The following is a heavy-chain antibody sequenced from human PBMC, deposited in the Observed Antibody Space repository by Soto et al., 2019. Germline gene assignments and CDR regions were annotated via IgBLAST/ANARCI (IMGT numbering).Heavy chain of an antibody. Sequence: ASVKVSCKASGYTFTSYDINWVRQATGQGLEWMGWMNPNSGNTGYAQKFQGRVTMTRNTSISTAYMELSSLRSEDTAVYYCARGRRMDYDILTGYYSKVFPNWFDPWGQGTLVTVSS. CDR3: ARGRRMDYDILTGYYSKVFPNWFDP. V-gene: IGHV1-8*01. CDR1: GYTFTSYD. J-gene: IGHJ5*02. CDR2: MNPNSGNT. D-gene: IGHD3-9*01.